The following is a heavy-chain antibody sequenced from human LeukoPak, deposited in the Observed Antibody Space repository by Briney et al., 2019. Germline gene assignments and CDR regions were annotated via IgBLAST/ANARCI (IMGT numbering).Heavy chain of an antibody. D-gene: IGHD4-17*01. Sequence: SETLSLTCAVYGGSFSGYYWSWIRQPPGKGLEWIGEINHSGSTNYNPSLKSRVTTSVVTSKNQFSLKLSSVTAADTAVYYCGGGNLGGDRGDFWGQGTPVTVSS. CDR3: GGGNLGGDRGDF. CDR1: GGSFSGYY. CDR2: INHSGST. J-gene: IGHJ4*03. V-gene: IGHV4-34*01.